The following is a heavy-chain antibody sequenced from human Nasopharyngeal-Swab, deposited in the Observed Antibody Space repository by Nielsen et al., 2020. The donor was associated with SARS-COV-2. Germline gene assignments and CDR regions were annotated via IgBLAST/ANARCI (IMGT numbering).Heavy chain of an antibody. J-gene: IGHJ3*02. CDR2: IYYSGST. CDR1: GASIGSSDSD. Sequence: SQTLSPTCPVSGASIGSSDSDWSWIRQPPGKGLEWIGYIYYSGSTYYNPSLESPVTISVATSKTQFSLKLSSVTAADTAVYYCARVSGITMIVVVMVSAFDIWGQGTMVTVSS. V-gene: IGHV4-30-4*01. CDR3: ARVSGITMIVVVMVSAFDI. D-gene: IGHD3-22*01.